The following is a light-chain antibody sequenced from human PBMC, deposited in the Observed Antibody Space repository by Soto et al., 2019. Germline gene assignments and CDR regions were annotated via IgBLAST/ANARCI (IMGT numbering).Light chain of an antibody. CDR1: SSNIGAGYD. Sequence: QSVLTQPPSVSGAPGQRVTISCTGSSSNIGAGYDVHWYQQLPGTAPKLLIYGNSNRPSGVPDRFSGSKSGTSASLAITGLQAGDEADYYGQSYDSSLSGGVFGGGTKLTVL. J-gene: IGLJ3*02. CDR2: GNS. CDR3: QSYDSSLSGGV. V-gene: IGLV1-40*01.